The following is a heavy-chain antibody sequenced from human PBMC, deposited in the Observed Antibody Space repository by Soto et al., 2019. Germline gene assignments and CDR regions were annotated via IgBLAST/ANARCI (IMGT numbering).Heavy chain of an antibody. Sequence: GGSLRLSCAASGFTFSNYWMHWVRQAPGKGLVWVSRINSDGSTTTYADSVKGRFTISRDNAKSTLYLQLNSLRAEDTALYYCARGYSSGPDYWGQGTLVTVSS. CDR1: GFTFSNYW. CDR3: ARGYSSGPDY. V-gene: IGHV3-74*01. D-gene: IGHD6-19*01. CDR2: INSDGSTT. J-gene: IGHJ4*02.